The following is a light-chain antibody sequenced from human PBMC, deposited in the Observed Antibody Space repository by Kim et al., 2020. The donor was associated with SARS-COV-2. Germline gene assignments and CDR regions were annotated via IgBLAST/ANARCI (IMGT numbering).Light chain of an antibody. Sequence: QRFTISCKGSSSKIGAGSAVRWFQQLTGTAPRLLLFVNNNRPSGVPDRFSRSKAGTSASLAITGLQAKDGSAHYCQSYDSGLRVWVFGGGAQLTDL. CDR3: QSYDSGLRVWV. CDR1: SSKIGAGSA. V-gene: IGLV1-40*01. CDR2: VNN. J-gene: IGLJ3*02.